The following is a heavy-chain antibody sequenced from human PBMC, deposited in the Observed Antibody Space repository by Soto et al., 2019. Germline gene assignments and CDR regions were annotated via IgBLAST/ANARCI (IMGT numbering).Heavy chain of an antibody. V-gene: IGHV5-51*01. Sequence: PGESLKSAGKGSGYSFTIYCIGWVLQMPWKGLEWMGIIYPGDSDTRYSPSFQGQVTISADKSISTAYLQWSSLKASDTAMYYCARHFPSYYYDSSGYHRYYYYYGMDVWGQGTTVPVSS. D-gene: IGHD3-22*01. CDR3: ARHFPSYYYDSSGYHRYYYYYGMDV. CDR2: IYPGDSDT. J-gene: IGHJ6*02. CDR1: GYSFTIYC.